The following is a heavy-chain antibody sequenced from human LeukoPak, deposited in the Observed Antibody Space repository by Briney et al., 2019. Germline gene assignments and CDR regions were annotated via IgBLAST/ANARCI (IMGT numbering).Heavy chain of an antibody. CDR3: AKDHDYSSYNWFDP. CDR1: GFTFSSYA. Sequence: PGGSLRLSCAASGFTFSSYAMSWVRQAPGKGLEWVSAISGSGGSTYYADSVRGRSTISRDNSKNTLYLQMNSLRDEDTAVYYCAKDHDYSSYNWFDPWGQGTLVTVSS. D-gene: IGHD2-15*01. V-gene: IGHV3-23*01. J-gene: IGHJ5*02. CDR2: ISGSGGST.